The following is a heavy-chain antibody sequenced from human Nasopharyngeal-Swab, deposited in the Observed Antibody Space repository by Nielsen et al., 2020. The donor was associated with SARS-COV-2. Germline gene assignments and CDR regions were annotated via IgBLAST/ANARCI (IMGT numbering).Heavy chain of an antibody. CDR3: ARDSSGWSGYFDY. CDR2: ISYDGSNK. V-gene: IGHV3-30*03. J-gene: IGHJ4*02. CDR1: GFTFSSYS. Sequence: GGSLRLSCAASGFTFSSYSMNWVRQAPGKGLEWVAVISYDGSNKYYADSVKGRFTISRDNSKNTLYLQMNSLRAEDTAVYYCARDSSGWSGYFDYWGQGTLVTVSS. D-gene: IGHD6-19*01.